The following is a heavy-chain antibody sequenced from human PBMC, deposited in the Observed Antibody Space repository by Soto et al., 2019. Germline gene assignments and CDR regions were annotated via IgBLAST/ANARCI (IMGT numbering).Heavy chain of an antibody. CDR2: INHSGST. Sequence: SETLSLTCAVYGGSFSGYYLSWIRQPPGKGLEWIGEINHSGSTNYNPSLKSRVTISVDTSKNQFSLELSSVTAADTAVYYCARRLSHSSGWKRNAPFDYWGQGTLVTVSS. V-gene: IGHV4-34*01. CDR3: ARRLSHSSGWKRNAPFDY. D-gene: IGHD6-19*01. J-gene: IGHJ4*02. CDR1: GGSFSGYY.